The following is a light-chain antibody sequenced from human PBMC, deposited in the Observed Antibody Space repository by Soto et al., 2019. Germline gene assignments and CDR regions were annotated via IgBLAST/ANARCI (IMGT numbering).Light chain of an antibody. V-gene: IGLV1-44*01. CDR2: RSY. J-gene: IGLJ1*01. Sequence: QSVLTQPPSASGTPGQSVTISCSGGSSNMGTNTVSWYRHLPGTAPKLLIFRSYQRPSGVPDRFSGSKSGTSASLAISGLQSEDEADYYCAAWDESLSGPVFGTGTKVTVL. CDR3: AAWDESLSGPV. CDR1: SSNMGTNT.